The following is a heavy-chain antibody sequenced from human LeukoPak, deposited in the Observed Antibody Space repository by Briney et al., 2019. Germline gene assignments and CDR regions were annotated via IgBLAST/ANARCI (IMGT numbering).Heavy chain of an antibody. CDR1: GFSFGSYG. CDR2: ISHEGSFK. CDR3: ARDQPTRDAFDI. J-gene: IGHJ3*02. V-gene: IGHV3-30*03. D-gene: IGHD4-11*01. Sequence: GGSLRLSCAASGFSFGSYGMHWVRQAPGKGLEWVAVISHEGSFKNHADSVKGRFTISRDNSKNTLYLQMNSLRAEDTAVYYCARDQPTRDAFDIWGQGTMVTVSS.